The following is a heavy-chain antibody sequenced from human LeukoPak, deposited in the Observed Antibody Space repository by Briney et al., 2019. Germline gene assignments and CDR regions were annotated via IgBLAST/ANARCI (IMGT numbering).Heavy chain of an antibody. CDR3: TREKGYYGMDV. V-gene: IGHV3-74*01. Sequence: PGGSLRLSCAASGFTFNSYWMHWVRQAPGKGLVWVSRSNSEGSTTSYADSVKGRFTISRDNAKNTLYLQMNSLRAEDTAVYYCTREKGYYGMDVWGQGTTVTVSS. CDR1: GFTFNSYW. J-gene: IGHJ6*02. CDR2: SNSEGSTT.